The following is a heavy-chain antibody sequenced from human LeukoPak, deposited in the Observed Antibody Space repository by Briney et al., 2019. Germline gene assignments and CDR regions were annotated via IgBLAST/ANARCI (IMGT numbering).Heavy chain of an antibody. V-gene: IGHV3-33*06. CDR3: AKDYGTTGYYRGGFFDY. Sequence: PGGSLRLSCAASGFTFSHTGIHWVRQAPGKGLEWVALIYYDGSNQFYADSVKGRFTISRDNSKNTVFLHLNSLRDEDTAVYFCAKDYGTTGYYRGGFFDYWGQGALVTVSS. J-gene: IGHJ4*02. CDR2: IYYDGSNQ. D-gene: IGHD2-15*01. CDR1: GFTFSHTG.